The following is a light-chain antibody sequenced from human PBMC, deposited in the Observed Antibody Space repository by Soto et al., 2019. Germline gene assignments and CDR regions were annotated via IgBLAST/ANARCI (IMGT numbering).Light chain of an antibody. CDR1: MRDVGAYNL. CDR2: EVR. Sequence: QSVLTQHDSVSGSPGQSITISCAGTMRDVGAYNLVSWYQQHPGRAPQLIIYEVRNRPSGISFRFSGSKSGNTASLTISGLQAEDEADYYCSSYTSKSSLIFGGGTKLTVL. J-gene: IGLJ2*01. CDR3: SSYTSKSSLI. V-gene: IGLV2-14*01.